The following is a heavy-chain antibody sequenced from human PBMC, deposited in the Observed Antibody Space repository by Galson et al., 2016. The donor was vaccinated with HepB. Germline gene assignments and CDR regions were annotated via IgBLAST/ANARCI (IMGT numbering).Heavy chain of an antibody. J-gene: IGHJ4*02. V-gene: IGHV3-30*18. CDR1: GFTFRDYG. CDR2: ISNDETNK. D-gene: IGHD2-21*01. CDR3: AKATRSYYFGAGY. Sequence: SLRLSCAASGFTFRDYGMHWVRQAPAKGLEWVAAISNDETNKHYADSVKGRFTIPRDNSKNTLFLQMNSLSTDDTAVYYCAKATRSYYFGAGYWGQGALVTVSS.